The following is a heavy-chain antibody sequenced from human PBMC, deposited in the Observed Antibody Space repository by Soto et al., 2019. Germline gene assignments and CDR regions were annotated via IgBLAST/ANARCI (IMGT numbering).Heavy chain of an antibody. V-gene: IGHV3-23*01. J-gene: IGHJ4*02. CDR3: AKEGVRDSSISLYFFDQ. D-gene: IGHD3-10*01. Sequence: EVQLLDSGGGSVQPRGSLRLSCAASGFPFINYAMHWVRQAPGKGLEWVSAISGSGGRTYYGDSVKGRFTISRDNSKDTLYLHMNRLTAEDTAVYFCAKEGVRDSSISLYFFDQWGQGTLVTVSS. CDR2: ISGSGGRT. CDR1: GFPFINYA.